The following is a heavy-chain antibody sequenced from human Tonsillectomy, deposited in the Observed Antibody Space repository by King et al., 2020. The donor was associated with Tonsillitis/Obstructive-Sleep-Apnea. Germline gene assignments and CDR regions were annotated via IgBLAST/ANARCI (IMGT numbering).Heavy chain of an antibody. J-gene: IGHJ5*02. V-gene: IGHV2-5*02. CDR3: APRRPNYDILTGYYTEYNWFDP. D-gene: IGHD3-9*01. CDR1: GFSLSTSGVG. CDR2: IYWDDDK. Sequence: TLKESGPTLVKPTQTLTLTCTFSGFSLSTSGVGVGWIRQPPGKALEWLALIYWDDDKRYSPSLKSRLTITKDTSKNQVDLTMTNMDPVDTATYYCAPRRPNYDILTGYYTEYNWFDPWGQGTLVTVSS.